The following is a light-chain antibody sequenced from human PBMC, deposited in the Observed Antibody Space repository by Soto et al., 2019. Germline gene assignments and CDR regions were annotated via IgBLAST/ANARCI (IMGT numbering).Light chain of an antibody. Sequence: DIQMTQSPSSLSASVGDRVTITCRTSQSIRDYLNWYQQKPGQAPNFLIYGASSLESGVSSRFSGSGFGTDFTLTITNLQPEDFATSYFQQNYSTPWTFGQGTRVEIQ. J-gene: IGKJ1*01. CDR1: QSIRDY. V-gene: IGKV1-39*01. CDR2: GAS. CDR3: QQNYSTPWT.